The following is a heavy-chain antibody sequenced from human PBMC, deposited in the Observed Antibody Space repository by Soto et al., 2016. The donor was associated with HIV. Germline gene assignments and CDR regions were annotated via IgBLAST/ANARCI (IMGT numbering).Heavy chain of an antibody. CDR1: GGTFSSYG. Sequence: QVHLVQSGAEVKKPGSSVKVSCKASGGTFSSYGISWVRQAPGQGLEWMGGIIPILGITNYAQKFQGRVTITADKSTSTAYLELRSLRSGDTAVYYCARDPATGSDTSGPRDSYYYYMDVWGKGTTVTVSS. D-gene: IGHD3-22*01. CDR3: ARDPATGSDTSGPRDSYYYYMDV. V-gene: IGHV1-69*10. J-gene: IGHJ6*03. CDR2: IIPILGIT.